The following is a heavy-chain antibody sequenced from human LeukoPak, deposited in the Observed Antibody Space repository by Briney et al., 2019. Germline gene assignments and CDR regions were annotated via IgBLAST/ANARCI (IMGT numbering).Heavy chain of an antibody. CDR3: ARQGGYDCLDY. J-gene: IGHJ4*02. CDR1: GYSFTSYW. Sequence: GESLKISCKGFGYSFTSYWIGLVRQMPGKGVGWVGIIYSGDSDTRFSPSFQGQVTISDDKSISTAYLQWSSLNASDIAMYYCARQGGYDCLDYWGQGTLVSVSS. D-gene: IGHD5-12*01. V-gene: IGHV5-51*01. CDR2: IYSGDSDT.